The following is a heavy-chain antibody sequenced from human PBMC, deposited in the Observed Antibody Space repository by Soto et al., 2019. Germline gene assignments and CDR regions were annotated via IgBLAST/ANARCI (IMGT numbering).Heavy chain of an antibody. CDR1: GYTFTSYD. CDR3: SRRYSRWWAKG. V-gene: IGHV1-8*01. J-gene: IGHJ4*02. CDR2: MNPNSGNT. D-gene: IGHD2-15*01. Sequence: QVQLVQSGAEVKKPGASVKVSCKASGYTFTSYDINWVRQATGQGLEWMGWMNPNSGNTGYAQKFQGRVTMTRNTANRTVNMEPSNLRTGEHAVLFRSRRYSRWWAKGWGQGTLVTGSP.